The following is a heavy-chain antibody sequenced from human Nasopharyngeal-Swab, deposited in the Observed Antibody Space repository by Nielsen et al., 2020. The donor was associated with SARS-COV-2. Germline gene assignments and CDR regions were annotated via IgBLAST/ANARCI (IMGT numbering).Heavy chain of an antibody. J-gene: IGHJ3*02. CDR2: ISYDGSNK. CDR3: YGGYDAFDI. V-gene: IGHV3-30*03. D-gene: IGHD4-17*01. Sequence: MRQPPGKGLEWVAVISYDGSNKYYADSVKGRFTISRDNSKNTLYLQMNSLRAEDTAVYYCYGGYDAFDIWGQGTMVTVSS.